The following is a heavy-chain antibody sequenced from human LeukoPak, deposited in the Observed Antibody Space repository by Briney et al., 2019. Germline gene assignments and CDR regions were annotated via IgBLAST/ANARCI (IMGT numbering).Heavy chain of an antibody. Sequence: SETLSLTCTVSGGSISSGGYYWSWIRQHPGKGLEWIGYIYYSGSTYYNPSLKSRVTISVDTSKNQFSLKLSSVTAADTAVYYCARREGSSTPDDYWGQGTLVTVSS. V-gene: IGHV4-31*03. D-gene: IGHD2-2*01. CDR1: GGSISSGGYY. CDR3: ARREGSSTPDDY. CDR2: IYYSGST. J-gene: IGHJ4*02.